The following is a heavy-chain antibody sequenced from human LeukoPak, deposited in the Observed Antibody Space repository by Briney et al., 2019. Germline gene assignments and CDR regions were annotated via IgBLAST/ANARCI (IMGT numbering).Heavy chain of an antibody. V-gene: IGHV1-2*02. CDR1: GYTFTDYY. J-gene: IGHJ5*02. Sequence: GASVKVSCKASGYTFTDYYMHWVRQAPGQGLEWMGWINSNSGGTNYAQKFQGRVTMTRDTSISTAYMELSSLRSDDTAVYYCARDGVQLERRGDWFDPWGQGTLVTVSS. CDR2: INSNSGGT. CDR3: ARDGVQLERRGDWFDP. D-gene: IGHD1-1*01.